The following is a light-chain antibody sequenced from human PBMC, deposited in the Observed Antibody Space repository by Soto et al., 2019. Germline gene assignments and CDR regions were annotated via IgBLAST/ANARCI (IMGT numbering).Light chain of an antibody. CDR3: AAWDVSLSGWV. J-gene: IGLJ3*02. Sequence: QSVLTQPPSASGTPGQRVTISCSGSSSNIGSNYVYWYQQLPGTAPKLLIYRTNQRPAGGPDRSSGSNSGTSASLAIGGLGSEGEDDYYCAAWDVSLSGWVFGGVTKLTVL. V-gene: IGLV1-47*01. CDR1: SSNIGSNY. CDR2: RTN.